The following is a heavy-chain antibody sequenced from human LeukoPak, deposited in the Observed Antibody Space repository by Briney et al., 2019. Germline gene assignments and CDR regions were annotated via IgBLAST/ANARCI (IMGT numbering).Heavy chain of an antibody. CDR1: GGSFSGYY. D-gene: IGHD2-15*01. CDR2: INHSGST. Sequence: PSETLSLTCAVYGGSFSGYYWSWIRQPPGKGLEWIGEINHSGSTNYNPSLKSRVTISVDTSKNQFSLKLSSLTAADTAVYYCARAKALGYGSGGSCNPRGFDPWGQGTLVTVSS. V-gene: IGHV4-34*01. J-gene: IGHJ5*02. CDR3: ARAKALGYGSGGSCNPRGFDP.